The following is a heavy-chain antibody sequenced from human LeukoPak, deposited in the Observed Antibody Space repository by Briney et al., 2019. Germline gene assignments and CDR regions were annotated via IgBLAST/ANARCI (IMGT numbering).Heavy chain of an antibody. CDR2: IIPILGIA. CDR1: GGTFSSYA. Sequence: SVKVSCKASGGTFSSYAISWVRQAPGQGLEWMGRIIPILGIANYAQKFQGRVTITADESTSTAYMELSSLRSEDTAVYYCAGSGYSSSWANWGQGTLVTVSS. D-gene: IGHD6-13*01. V-gene: IGHV1-69*04. J-gene: IGHJ4*02. CDR3: AGSGYSSSWAN.